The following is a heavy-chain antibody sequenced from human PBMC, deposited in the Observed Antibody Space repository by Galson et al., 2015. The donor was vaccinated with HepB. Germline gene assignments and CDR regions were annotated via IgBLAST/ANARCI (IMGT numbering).Heavy chain of an antibody. CDR2: ISSSSRYI. V-gene: IGHV3-21*01. J-gene: IGHJ4*02. D-gene: IGHD3-22*01. CDR1: GFTFSTYN. Sequence: SLRLSCAASGFTFSTYNMNWVRQAPGKGLEWISSISSSSRYIYYADSVKGRFAISRDNAKNSLYLQMNSLRAEDTAVYYCAREDYDSSGYYGKNFDYWGQGTLVAVS. CDR3: AREDYDSSGYYGKNFDY.